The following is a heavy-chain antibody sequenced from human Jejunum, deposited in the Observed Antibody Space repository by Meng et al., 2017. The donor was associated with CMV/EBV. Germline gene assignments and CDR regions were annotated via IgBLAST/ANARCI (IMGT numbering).Heavy chain of an antibody. CDR3: TKGLSGYDFGAFDI. CDR1: FDDYA. Sequence: FDDYALHWVRQAPGKGLEWVSGISWDSVAVDYADSVRGRFTISRDNAKKSLYLEMNSLRAEDTALYYCTKGLSGYDFGAFDIWGQGTMVTVSS. V-gene: IGHV3-9*01. D-gene: IGHD5-12*01. J-gene: IGHJ3*02. CDR2: ISWDSVAV.